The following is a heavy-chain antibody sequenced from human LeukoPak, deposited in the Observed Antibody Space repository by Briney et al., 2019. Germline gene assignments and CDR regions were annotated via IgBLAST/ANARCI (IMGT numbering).Heavy chain of an antibody. J-gene: IGHJ4*02. CDR1: GFTFSSYA. V-gene: IGHV3-23*01. CDR2: FSGTSST. D-gene: IGHD6-19*01. Sequence: GGSLRLSCAASGFTFSSYAMSWVRQAPGKGLEWVSTFSGTSSTSYADAVKGRVTISRDNSKNTLYLQMNSLRAEGTAVYYCAKLKQWQPQRYFFEYWGQGALVTVAS. CDR3: AKLKQWQPQRYFFEY.